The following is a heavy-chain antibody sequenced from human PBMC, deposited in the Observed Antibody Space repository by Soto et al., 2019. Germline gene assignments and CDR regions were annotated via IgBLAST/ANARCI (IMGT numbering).Heavy chain of an antibody. CDR1: GFSLSTSGMC. Sequence: ESGPTRVNPTQTLTLTCTFSGFSLSTSGMCVSWIRQPPGKALEWLALIDWDDDKYYSTSLKTRLTISKGTSKNQVVLTMTNMDPVDTATYYCAQIERSPYYYYYGMDVWGQGTTVTVSS. CDR2: IDWDDDK. CDR3: AQIERSPYYYYYGMDV. V-gene: IGHV2-70*01. J-gene: IGHJ6*02. D-gene: IGHD1-26*01.